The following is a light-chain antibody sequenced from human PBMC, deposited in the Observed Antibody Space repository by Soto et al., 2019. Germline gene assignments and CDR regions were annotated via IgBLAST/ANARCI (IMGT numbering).Light chain of an antibody. CDR2: DAS. CDR1: QSVSSY. J-gene: IGKJ5*01. Sequence: EIVLTQSPATLSLSPGERATLSCRASQSVSSYLAWYQQKPGQAPRLLIYDASNRATGIPPRFSGRGSGTDFTLPISSLQHEDFAVYYCQQRSNWPLITFGQGTQLEIK. CDR3: QQRSNWPLIT. V-gene: IGKV3-11*01.